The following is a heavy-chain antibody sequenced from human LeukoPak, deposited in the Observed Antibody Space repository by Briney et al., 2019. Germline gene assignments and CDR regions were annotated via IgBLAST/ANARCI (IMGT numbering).Heavy chain of an antibody. V-gene: IGHV3-23*01. D-gene: IGHD4-17*01. J-gene: IGHJ4*02. CDR1: GFTFSTYV. CDR2: ISEGVGNT. CDR3: AKREKGTTGRFFDY. Sequence: GRSLRLSCAAPGFTFSTYVIHWVRQAPGKGLEWVSGISEGVGNTYYADSVKGRFTISRDHSKNTLYLQMNSLRAEDTALYYCAKREKGTTGRFFDYWGQGTLVTVSS.